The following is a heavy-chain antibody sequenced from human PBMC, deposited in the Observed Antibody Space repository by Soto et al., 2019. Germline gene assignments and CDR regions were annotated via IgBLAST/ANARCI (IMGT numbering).Heavy chain of an antibody. Sequence: GGSLRLSCAASGFTFSSYSMNWVRQAPGKGLEWVSSISSSSYIYYADSVKGRFTISRDNAKNSLYLQMNSLRAEDTAVYYCAREPGIAVAGTDYWGQGPLVTVSS. CDR1: GFTFSSYS. J-gene: IGHJ4*02. V-gene: IGHV3-21*01. CDR3: AREPGIAVAGTDY. D-gene: IGHD6-19*01. CDR2: ISSSSYI.